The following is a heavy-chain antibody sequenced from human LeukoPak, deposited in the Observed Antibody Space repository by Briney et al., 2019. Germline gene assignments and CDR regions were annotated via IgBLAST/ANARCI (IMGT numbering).Heavy chain of an antibody. Sequence: TGGSLRLSCAASGFTFSSYAMHWVRQAPGKGLEWVAVISYDGSNKYYADSVKGRFTISRDNSKNTLYLQMNSLRAEDTAVYYCARDPGHYGSGSYYKVPWYYFDYWGQGTLVTVSS. CDR1: GFTFSSYA. CDR3: ARDPGHYGSGSYYKVPWYYFDY. J-gene: IGHJ4*02. V-gene: IGHV3-30*04. CDR2: ISYDGSNK. D-gene: IGHD3-10*01.